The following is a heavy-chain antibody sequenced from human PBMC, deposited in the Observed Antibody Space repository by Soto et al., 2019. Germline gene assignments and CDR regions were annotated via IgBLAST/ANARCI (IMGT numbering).Heavy chain of an antibody. D-gene: IGHD3-10*01. CDR2: ITDPGEDT. J-gene: IGHJ4*02. V-gene: IGHV3-23*01. Sequence: EVQLLESGGDLVQPGGSLRISCVASEITFRSRAMSWVSQAPGEGLEWVSTITDPGEDTKYADSVRRRFTISRDNPKSTLYLQMGSLRADDAAVYYGARVSKESYPGGRIFDLWGRGTLVTVSS. CDR3: ARVSKESYPGGRIFDL. CDR1: EITFRSRA.